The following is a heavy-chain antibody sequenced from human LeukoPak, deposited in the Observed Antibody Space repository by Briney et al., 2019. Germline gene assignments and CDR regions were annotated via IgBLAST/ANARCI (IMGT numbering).Heavy chain of an antibody. CDR2: ISYDGSNK. D-gene: IGHD3-3*01. CDR1: GFTFSSYG. V-gene: IGHV3-30*18. J-gene: IGHJ6*02. Sequence: PGRSLRLSCAASGFTFSSYGMHWVRQAPGEGLERVGVISYDGSNKYYADSVKGRFTISRDNSKNTLYLQMNSLRAEDTAVYYCAESSGGYYYYYGMDVWGQGTLVTVSS. CDR3: AESSGGYYYYYGMDV.